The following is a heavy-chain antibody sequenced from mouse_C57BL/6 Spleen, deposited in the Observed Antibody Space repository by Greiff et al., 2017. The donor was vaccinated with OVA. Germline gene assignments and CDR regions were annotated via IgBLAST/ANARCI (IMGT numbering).Heavy chain of an antibody. J-gene: IGHJ2*01. CDR3: ARGDGNWIFDY. CDR2: IYPGDGDT. Sequence: QVQLQQSGPELVKPGASVKISCKASGYAFSSSWMNWVKQRPGKGLEWIGRIYPGDGDTNYNGKFKGKATLTADKSSSTAYMQLSSLTSEDSAVYVCARGDGNWIFDYWGQGTTLTVSS. D-gene: IGHD2-1*01. CDR1: GYAFSSSW. V-gene: IGHV1-82*01.